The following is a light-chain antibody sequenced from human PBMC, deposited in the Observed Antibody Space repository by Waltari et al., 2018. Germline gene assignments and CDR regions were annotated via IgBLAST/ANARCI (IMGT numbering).Light chain of an antibody. Sequence: QSVLTQPPSTSGTPGQRVTLSCSGSTSNSGPNTVSWYQLRPGTAPKTVIFANYHRPAGVPYRFSASKSGTSASLVISGLQSEDDADYFCATWDDSLSGRVFGGGTKVTVL. CDR2: ANY. CDR3: ATWDDSLSGRV. J-gene: IGLJ3*02. V-gene: IGLV1-44*01. CDR1: TSNSGPNT.